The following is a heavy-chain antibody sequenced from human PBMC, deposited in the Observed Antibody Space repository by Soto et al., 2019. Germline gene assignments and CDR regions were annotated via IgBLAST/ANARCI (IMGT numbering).Heavy chain of an antibody. CDR3: AKALLPRRAGDYARYYGMDV. CDR1: GFTFSSYA. V-gene: IGHV3-23*01. J-gene: IGHJ6*02. CDR2: ISGSGGST. D-gene: IGHD4-17*01. Sequence: PGGSLRLSCAASGFTFSSYAMIWVRQAPGKGLEWVSAISGSGGSTYYADSVKGRFTISRDNSKNTLYLQMNSLRAEDTAVYYCAKALLPRRAGDYARYYGMDVWGQGTTVTVSS.